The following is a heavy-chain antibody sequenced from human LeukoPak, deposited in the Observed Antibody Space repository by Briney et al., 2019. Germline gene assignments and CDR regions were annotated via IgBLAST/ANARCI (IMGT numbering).Heavy chain of an antibody. CDR3: TRDLGYGDYVPGSIDY. Sequence: PSETLSLTCTVSGYSISSGYYWGWIRQPPGKGLEWIGSIYHSGSTYYNPSLKSRVTISVDTSKNQFSLKLSSVTAADTAVYYCTRDLGYGDYVPGSIDYWGQGTLVTVSS. CDR2: IYHSGST. V-gene: IGHV4-38-2*02. CDR1: GYSISSGYY. D-gene: IGHD4-17*01. J-gene: IGHJ4*02.